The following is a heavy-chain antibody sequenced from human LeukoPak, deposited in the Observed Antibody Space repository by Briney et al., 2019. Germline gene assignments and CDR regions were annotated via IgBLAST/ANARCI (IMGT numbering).Heavy chain of an antibody. J-gene: IGHJ4*02. CDR1: GGSFSGYY. V-gene: IGHV4-34*01. Sequence: PSETLSLTCAVYGGSFSGYYWSWIRQPPGKGLEWIGEINHSGSTNYNPSLKSRVTISVDTSKNQFSLKLSSVTAADTAVYYCARGPDYYGSGSQNDYWGQGTLVTVSS. CDR2: INHSGST. D-gene: IGHD3-10*01. CDR3: ARGPDYYGSGSQNDY.